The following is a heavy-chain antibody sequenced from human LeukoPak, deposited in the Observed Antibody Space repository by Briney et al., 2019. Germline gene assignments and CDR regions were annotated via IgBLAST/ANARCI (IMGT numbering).Heavy chain of an antibody. CDR1: GGSISSYY. Sequence: RTSETLSLTCTVSGGSISSYYWSWIRQPPGKGLEWIGYFFYSGSTNYNPSLKSRVTISVDTSKNQFSLNLNSVTAADTAVYYCARGYCGQQLVLCYYYMDVWGKGTTVTVSS. J-gene: IGHJ6*03. V-gene: IGHV4-59*01. CDR3: ARGYCGQQLVLCYYYMDV. CDR2: FFYSGST. D-gene: IGHD6-13*01.